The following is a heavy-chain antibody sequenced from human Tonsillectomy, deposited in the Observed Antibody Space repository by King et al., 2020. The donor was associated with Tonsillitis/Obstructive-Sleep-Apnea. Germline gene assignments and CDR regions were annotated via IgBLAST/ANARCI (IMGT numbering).Heavy chain of an antibody. D-gene: IGHD6-19*01. CDR2: INHGGST. CDR1: GGSFSGYY. Sequence: VQLPQWGAGLLKPSETLSLTCAVYGGSFSGYYWSWIRQPPGKGLEWIGEINHGGSTNYNPSLKSRVTISVDTSKNQFSLNLNSVTAADTAVYYCARGILIAVAFDHWGQGTLVTVSS. J-gene: IGHJ4*02. CDR3: ARGILIAVAFDH. V-gene: IGHV4-34*01.